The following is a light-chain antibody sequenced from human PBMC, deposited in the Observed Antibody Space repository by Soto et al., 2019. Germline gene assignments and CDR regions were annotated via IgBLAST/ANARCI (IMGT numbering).Light chain of an antibody. Sequence: DIQMTQSPSTLSAAVGDTVTVTCRASQSVSGWLAWYQQKPGEAPKLLIYDASALPRRVPSRFSGSGSGTKFTLTIASLQPEDFATYYCQQYETFSGTFGPGTKVEI. V-gene: IGKV1-5*01. CDR2: DAS. CDR1: QSVSGW. J-gene: IGKJ1*01. CDR3: QQYETFSGT.